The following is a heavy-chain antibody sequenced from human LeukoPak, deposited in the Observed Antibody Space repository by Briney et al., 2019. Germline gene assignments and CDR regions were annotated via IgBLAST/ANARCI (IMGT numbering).Heavy chain of an antibody. J-gene: IGHJ4*02. CDR2: ISGNGGST. Sequence: GGSLRLSCAASGFTFSSYAMSWVRQAPGKGLEWVSAISGNGGSTYYADSVKGRFTISRDNSKNTLYLQMNSLRAEDTAVYYCAKDLVRDTVTNFDYWGQGTLVTVSS. V-gene: IGHV3-23*01. CDR1: GFTFSSYA. D-gene: IGHD4-17*01. CDR3: AKDLVRDTVTNFDY.